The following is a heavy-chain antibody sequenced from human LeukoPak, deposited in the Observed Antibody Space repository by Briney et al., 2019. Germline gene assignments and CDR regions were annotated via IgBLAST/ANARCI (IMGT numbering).Heavy chain of an antibody. CDR3: ARHGGGYCRTTSCYLFDP. CDR1: GYSFTTYW. CDR2: IYPWDSDT. V-gene: IGHV5-51*01. J-gene: IGHJ5*02. Sequence: ESLKISCKASGYSFTTYWIGWVREMPGKGLEWMGIIYPWDSDTKYSPSFQGQVTTSADKSISTAYLQWSSLKASDTAMYYCARHGGGYCRTTSCYLFDPWGQGTLVTVSS. D-gene: IGHD2-2*01.